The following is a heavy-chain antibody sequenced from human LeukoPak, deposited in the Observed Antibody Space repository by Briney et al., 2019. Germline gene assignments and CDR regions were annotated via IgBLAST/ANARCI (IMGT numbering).Heavy chain of an antibody. CDR1: GYTFTGYY. CDR2: INPNSGGT. D-gene: IGHD2-2*01. CDR3: ARVGFTTSWSNFDY. Sequence: ASVTVSCKASGYTFTGYYMHWVRQAPGQGLEWMGWINPNSGGTNYAQKFQGRVTMASDTSISTAYMELSSLISDDTAVYYCARVGFTTSWSNFDYWGQGTLVTVSS. V-gene: IGHV1-2*02. J-gene: IGHJ4*02.